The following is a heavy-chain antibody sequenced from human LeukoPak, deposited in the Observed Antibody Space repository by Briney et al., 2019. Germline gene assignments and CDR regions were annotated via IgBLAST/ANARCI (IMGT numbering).Heavy chain of an antibody. V-gene: IGHV3-9*01. CDR3: ARDPTYYYDSSGYTNWFDP. J-gene: IGHJ5*02. CDR2: ITWNSGQI. D-gene: IGHD3-22*01. Sequence: GGSLRLSCSTSGFTFDDYAMHWVRQAPGKGLEWVSSITWNSGQIDYAQSVKGRFTISRDNAKNSLYLQMNSLRAEDTAVYYCARDPTYYYDSSGYTNWFDPWGQGTLVTVSS. CDR1: GFTFDDYA.